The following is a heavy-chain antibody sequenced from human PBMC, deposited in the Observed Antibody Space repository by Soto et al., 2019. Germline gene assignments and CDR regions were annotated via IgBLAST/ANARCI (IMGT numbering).Heavy chain of an antibody. J-gene: IGHJ4*02. CDR2: IYYSGDT. Sequence: QVQLQESGPGLVKPSQTLSLTCIVSGGCINSGGYYWNWIRQHPGKGLEWIGYIYYSGDTYYNPSLKSRLTISIDTSNNQFSLKLSSVTAADTAVYYCASHCAGGICYSNRGIDYWGQGTLVTVSS. V-gene: IGHV4-31*03. D-gene: IGHD2-15*01. CDR3: ASHCAGGICYSNRGIDY. CDR1: GGCINSGGYY.